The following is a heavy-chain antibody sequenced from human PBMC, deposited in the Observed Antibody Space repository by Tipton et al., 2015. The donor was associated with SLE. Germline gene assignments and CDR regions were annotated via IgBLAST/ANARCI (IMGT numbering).Heavy chain of an antibody. D-gene: IGHD3-22*01. V-gene: IGHV4-59*01. J-gene: IGHJ3*02. CDR2: LSYSGST. Sequence: TLSLTCTVSGGSLSSYYWSWIRQSPEKGLEWIGYLSYSGSTNYNPSLRGRVTISVDASKNQFYLELISVTAADTAVYYCARRHFDTSGYYRGAFDIWGQGKMVTVSS. CDR3: ARRHFDTSGYYRGAFDI. CDR1: GGSLSSYY.